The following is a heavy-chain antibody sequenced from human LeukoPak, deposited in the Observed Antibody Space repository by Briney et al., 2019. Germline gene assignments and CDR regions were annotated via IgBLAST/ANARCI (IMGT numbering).Heavy chain of an antibody. J-gene: IGHJ4*02. CDR1: GFTFSSYA. Sequence: GGSLRLSCAASGFTFSSYAMHWVRQAPGKGLEWVAVISYDGSNKYYTDSVKGRFTISRDNSKNTLYLQMNSLRAEDTAVYYCARDRWTDYWGQGTLVTVSS. V-gene: IGHV3-30-3*01. CDR2: ISYDGSNK. D-gene: IGHD1-1*01. CDR3: ARDRWTDY.